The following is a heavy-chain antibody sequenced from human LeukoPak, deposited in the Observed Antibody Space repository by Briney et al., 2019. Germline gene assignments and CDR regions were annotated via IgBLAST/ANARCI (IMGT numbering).Heavy chain of an antibody. J-gene: IGHJ4*02. D-gene: IGHD6-19*01. V-gene: IGHV4-61*02. CDR3: ASFSGYSSGWYWVY. CDR1: GGSISSGSYY. Sequence: PSETLSLTCTVSGGSISSGSYYWNWIRQPAGKGLEWIGRIYTSGSTNYNPSLKSRVTTSVDTSKNQFSLKLSSVTAADTAVYYCASFSGYSSGWYWVYWGQGTLVTVSS. CDR2: IYTSGST.